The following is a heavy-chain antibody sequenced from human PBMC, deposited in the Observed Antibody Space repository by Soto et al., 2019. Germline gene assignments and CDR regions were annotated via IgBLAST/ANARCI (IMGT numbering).Heavy chain of an antibody. CDR2: IWYDGSNK. V-gene: IGHV3-33*01. CDR1: GFTFSSYG. CDR3: ARGGYSSSLDY. Sequence: GGSLRLSCAASGFTFSSYGMHWVRQAPGKGLEWVAVIWYDGSNKYYADSVKGRFTISRDNSKNTLYLQMNSLRAEDTAVYYCARGGYSSSLDYWGQGTLVTVSS. D-gene: IGHD6-6*01. J-gene: IGHJ4*02.